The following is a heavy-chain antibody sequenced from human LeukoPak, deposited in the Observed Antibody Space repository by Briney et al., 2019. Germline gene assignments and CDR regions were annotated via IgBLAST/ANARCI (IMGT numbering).Heavy chain of an antibody. D-gene: IGHD3-10*01. CDR1: GFTFSSYG. CDR2: ISYDGSNK. J-gene: IGHJ4*02. V-gene: IGHV3-30*03. Sequence: PGRSLRLSCAASGFTFSSYGMHWVRQAPGKGLEWVAVISYDGSNKYYADSVKGRFTISRDNSKNTLYLQMNSLRAEDTAVYYCATALLWFGEMEMGDYWGQGTRVTVS. CDR3: ATALLWFGEMEMGDY.